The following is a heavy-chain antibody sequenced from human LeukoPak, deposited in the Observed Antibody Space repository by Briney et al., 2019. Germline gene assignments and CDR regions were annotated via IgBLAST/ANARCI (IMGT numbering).Heavy chain of an antibody. Sequence: PGGSLRLSCAASGFPFNNAWMSWLRQGPGKGLEWVGRIKSKTDGGTTDYAAPVKGRFTISRHDSKNTVFLQMDSLKTEDTAVYYCTTEDLRNSWGQGTLVTVSS. V-gene: IGHV3-15*01. CDR3: TTEDLRNS. D-gene: IGHD5-12*01. J-gene: IGHJ4*02. CDR2: IKSKTDGGTT. CDR1: GFPFNNAW.